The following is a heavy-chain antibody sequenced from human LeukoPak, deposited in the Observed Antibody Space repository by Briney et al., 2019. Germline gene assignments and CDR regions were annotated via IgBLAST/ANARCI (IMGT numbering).Heavy chain of an antibody. CDR2: ITTSSTYM. CDR1: GFTFSAYN. Sequence: GGSLRLSCAASGFTFSAYNMNWVRRTPGKGLEWVSSITTSSTYMFYADSVRGRFTISRDNAENSLYLQMNSLRDEDTAVYYCARGGVGATTYVWFDPWGQGTLVTVSS. J-gene: IGHJ5*02. CDR3: ARGGVGATTYVWFDP. V-gene: IGHV3-21*04. D-gene: IGHD1-26*01.